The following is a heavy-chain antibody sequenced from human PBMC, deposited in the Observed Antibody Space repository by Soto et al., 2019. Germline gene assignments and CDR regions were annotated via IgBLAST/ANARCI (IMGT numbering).Heavy chain of an antibody. CDR1: GYGFTTYG. V-gene: IGHV1-18*01. CDR3: ARGRYGDY. D-gene: IGHD1-1*01. J-gene: IGHJ4*02. Sequence: QVHLVQSGAEVKKPGASVKVSCKGSGYGFTTYGITWVRQAPGQGLEWMAWISAHNGNTNYAQKLQGRATVTRDTSTSTAYMELRSLRSDDTAVYYCARGRYGDYWGQGVLVTVSS. CDR2: ISAHNGNT.